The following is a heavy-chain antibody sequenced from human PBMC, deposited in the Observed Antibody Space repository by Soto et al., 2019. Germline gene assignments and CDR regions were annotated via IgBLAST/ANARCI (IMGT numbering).Heavy chain of an antibody. CDR1: GHSFTNYY. D-gene: IGHD4-17*01. CDR3: ASHYGDYASWFDP. V-gene: IGHV1-2*02. Sequence: ASVKVSCKXSGHSFTNYYLHWVRQAPGQGLEWMGWINPNSGGTKYAQKFQGRVTMTRDTSINTVYMELSSLRSDDTAVYFCASHYGDYASWFDPWGQGTLVTVSS. J-gene: IGHJ5*02. CDR2: INPNSGGT.